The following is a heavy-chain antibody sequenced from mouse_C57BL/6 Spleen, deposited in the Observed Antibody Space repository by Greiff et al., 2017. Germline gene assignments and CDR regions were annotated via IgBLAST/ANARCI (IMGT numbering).Heavy chain of an antibody. J-gene: IGHJ4*01. CDR2: INPNNGGT. D-gene: IGHD2-2*01. CDR1: GYTFTDYY. V-gene: IGHV1-26*01. Sequence: EVQLQQSGPELVKPGASVKISCKASGYTFTDYYMNWVKQSHGKSLEWIGDINPNNGGTSYNQKFKGKATLTVDKSSSTAYMELRSLTSEDSAVYYCARREGYDERNYYAMDYWGQGTSVTVSS. CDR3: ARREGYDERNYYAMDY.